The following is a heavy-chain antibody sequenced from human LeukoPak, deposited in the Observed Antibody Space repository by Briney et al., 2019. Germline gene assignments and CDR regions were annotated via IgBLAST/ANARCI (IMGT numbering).Heavy chain of an antibody. V-gene: IGHV3-48*03. D-gene: IGHD4-23*01. CDR3: GRVTTVGGRYVDL. CDR1: GFTFSSYE. Sequence: GGSLRLSCAGSGFTFSSYEMHWVRQAPGKGLEWISYIGSGSYTIYYADSVKGRFTTFRDNAKNSLYLQMNGLRAEDTAVYYCGRVTTVGGRYVDLWGRGTLVTVSS. CDR2: IGSGSYTI. J-gene: IGHJ2*01.